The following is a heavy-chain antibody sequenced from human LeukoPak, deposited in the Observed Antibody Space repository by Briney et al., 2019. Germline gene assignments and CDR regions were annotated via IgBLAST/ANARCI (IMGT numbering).Heavy chain of an antibody. D-gene: IGHD5-12*01. CDR2: ISAYNGNT. V-gene: IGHV1-18*01. J-gene: IGHJ4*02. CDR1: GYTFTSYG. CDR3: ARTRSTLWLRTPGGDY. Sequence: ASVKVSCKASGYTFTSYGISWVRQAPGQGLEWMGWISAYNGNTNYAQKLQGRVTMTTDTSTSTAYMELRSLRSDDTAVYYCARTRSTLWLRTPGGDYWGQGTLVTVSS.